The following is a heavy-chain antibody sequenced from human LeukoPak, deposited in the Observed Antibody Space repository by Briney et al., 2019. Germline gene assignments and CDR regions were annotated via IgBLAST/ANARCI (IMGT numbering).Heavy chain of an antibody. V-gene: IGHV3-21*01. CDR1: GFTFSSYS. D-gene: IGHD3-10*01. Sequence: GGSLTLSCAASGFTFSSYSMNWVRQAPGKGLEWVSSISSSSSYIYYAVSVKSRFTISRDNAKNSLYLQMNSLRAEDTAVYYCARSDSGTYDYWGQGTLVTVSS. CDR2: ISSSSSYI. J-gene: IGHJ4*02. CDR3: ARSDSGTYDY.